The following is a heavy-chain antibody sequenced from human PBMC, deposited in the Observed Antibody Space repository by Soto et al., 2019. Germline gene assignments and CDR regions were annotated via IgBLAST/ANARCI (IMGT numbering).Heavy chain of an antibody. D-gene: IGHD1-26*01. CDR3: TKYSGTSSAPAA. CDR1: GFSFSDSA. J-gene: IGHJ5*02. CDR2: IGSKGQNYAT. V-gene: IGHV3-73*02. Sequence: EVQLVESGGGLVQPGGSLKLSCAASGFSFSDSAMHWVRQASGKGLEWVGRIGSKGQNYATTYAGSVKGRFIISTDESKNTAHLQMNSLKTEDTAVYYCTKYSGTSSAPAALGQGTLVTVSS.